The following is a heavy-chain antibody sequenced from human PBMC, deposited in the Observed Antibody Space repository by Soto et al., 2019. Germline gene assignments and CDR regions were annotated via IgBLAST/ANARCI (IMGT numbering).Heavy chain of an antibody. J-gene: IGHJ6*02. V-gene: IGHV3-30*03. CDR1: GFTFNSHG. Sequence: QVQLVEAGGGVVQPGRSLRLSCGASGFTFNSHGMHWVRQAPGKGLEWLAVISYEGSNNFYAEFVKGRFTISRDNSKNTLYLQMNSLRREDTAVYYCARGAEYQLLSRDYFYGMDVWGQGTTVTVSS. CDR2: ISYEGSNN. D-gene: IGHD2-2*01. CDR3: ARGAEYQLLSRDYFYGMDV.